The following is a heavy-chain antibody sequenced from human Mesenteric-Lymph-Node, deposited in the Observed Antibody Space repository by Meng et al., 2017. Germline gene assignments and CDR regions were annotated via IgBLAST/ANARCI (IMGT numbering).Heavy chain of an antibody. Sequence: QVQLQQWGPGLLKPSESLSLTCAVYGGSFSGYYWSWIRQPPGKGLEWIGEINHSGSTNYNPSLKSRVTISVDTSKNQFSLKLSSVTAADTAVYYCARGFLSFVRVFDYWGQGTLVTVSS. CDR2: INHSGST. D-gene: IGHD2/OR15-2a*01. CDR1: GGSFSGYY. V-gene: IGHV4-34*01. CDR3: ARGFLSFVRVFDY. J-gene: IGHJ4*02.